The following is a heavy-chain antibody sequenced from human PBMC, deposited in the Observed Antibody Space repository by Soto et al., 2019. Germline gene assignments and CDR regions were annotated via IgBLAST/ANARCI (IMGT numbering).Heavy chain of an antibody. D-gene: IGHD2-2*01. CDR1: GGTFSSYT. V-gene: IGHV1-69*02. J-gene: IGHJ6*02. Sequence: QVQLVQSGAEVKKPGSSVKVSCKASGGTFSSYTISWVRQAPGQGLEWMGRIIPILGIANYAQKFQGRVTXTXDXXTSTAYMELSSLRSEDTAVYYCALVVVPAFYGMDVWGQGTTVTVSS. CDR3: ALVVVPAFYGMDV. CDR2: IIPILGIA.